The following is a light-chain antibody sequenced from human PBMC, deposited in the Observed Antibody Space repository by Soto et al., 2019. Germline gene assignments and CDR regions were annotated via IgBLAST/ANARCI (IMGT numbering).Light chain of an antibody. CDR3: QQYVSSPRT. CDR1: QSVRSN. Sequence: EIVMTQSPATLSVSPGERVTLSCRASQSVRSNLAWYQQKPGQAPRLLIYGASSRATGIPDRFSGSGSGTDFTLTISRLEPEDFAVYYCQQYVSSPRTFGQGTKVDIK. J-gene: IGKJ1*01. V-gene: IGKV3-20*01. CDR2: GAS.